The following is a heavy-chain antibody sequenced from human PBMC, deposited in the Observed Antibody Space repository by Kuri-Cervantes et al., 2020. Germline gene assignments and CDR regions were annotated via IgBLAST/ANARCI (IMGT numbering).Heavy chain of an antibody. V-gene: IGHV1-8*01. CDR1: GYTFTSYD. J-gene: IGHJ4*02. D-gene: IGHD3-9*01. CDR3: ARFRTYYDILENPDFDY. Sequence: ASVKVSCKASGYTFTSYDINWVRQATGQGLEWMGWMNPNSGNTGYAQKFQGRVTMTRNTSISTAYMELSSLRSEDTAVYYCARFRTYYDILENPDFDYWGQGTLVTVSS. CDR2: MNPNSGNT.